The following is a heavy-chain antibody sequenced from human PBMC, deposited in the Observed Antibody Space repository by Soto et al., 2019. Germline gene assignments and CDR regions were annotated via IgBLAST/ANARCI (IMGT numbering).Heavy chain of an antibody. J-gene: IGHJ6*02. CDR2: IIPASDTE. CDR1: GGTFGTYG. V-gene: IGHV1-69*14. CDR3: AAAVTAATYYNYGLDV. Sequence: QVHLVQSGAEVKKPGSSVNISYKASGGTFGTYGLNWVRQFPGQGLEWMGGIIPASDTENYAQKFQGRVTITADKSTNTAPMQMDSLTSDATAVYYCAAAVTAATYYNYGLDVWGQGTTVTVS. D-gene: IGHD6-25*01.